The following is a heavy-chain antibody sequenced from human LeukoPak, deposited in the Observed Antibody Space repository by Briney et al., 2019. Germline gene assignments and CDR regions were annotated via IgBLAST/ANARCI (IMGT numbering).Heavy chain of an antibody. Sequence: SETLSLTCTVSGGSISSYYWSWIRQPPGKGLEWIGYIYYSGSTNYNPSLKSRVTISVDTSKNQFSLKLSSVTAADTAVYYCARERVLGYYYYMDVWGKGTTVTVSS. V-gene: IGHV4-59*01. CDR3: ARERVLGYYYYMDV. D-gene: IGHD6-6*01. CDR2: IYYSGST. CDR1: GGSISSYY. J-gene: IGHJ6*03.